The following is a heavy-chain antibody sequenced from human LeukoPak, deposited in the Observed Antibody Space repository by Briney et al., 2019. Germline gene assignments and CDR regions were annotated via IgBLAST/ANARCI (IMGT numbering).Heavy chain of an antibody. CDR3: AKDPLQRDWFDP. CDR1: GFTFSNYY. Sequence: PGGSLRLSCAASGFTFSNYYMNWVRQAPGKGLEWVSAISGSGGSTYYADSVKGRFTISRDNSKNTLYLQMNSLRAEDTAVYYCAKDPLQRDWFDPWGQGTLVTVSS. D-gene: IGHD1-1*01. V-gene: IGHV3-23*01. J-gene: IGHJ5*02. CDR2: ISGSGGST.